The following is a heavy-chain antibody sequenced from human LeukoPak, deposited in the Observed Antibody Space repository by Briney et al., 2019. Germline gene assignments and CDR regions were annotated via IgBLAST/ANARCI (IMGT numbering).Heavy chain of an antibody. J-gene: IGHJ4*02. V-gene: IGHV4-59*01. CDR3: TRGAGWLIDY. CDR2: IHNSGTS. D-gene: IGHD3-16*01. Sequence: PSETLSPTCTVSDDSISDYYRGWIRQPPGKGLEWIGYIHNSGTSTYNLSLKSRVTISADTSKNQFSLKLNSMTTADTAVYYCTRGAGWLIDYWGQRILVTVSS. CDR1: DDSISDYY.